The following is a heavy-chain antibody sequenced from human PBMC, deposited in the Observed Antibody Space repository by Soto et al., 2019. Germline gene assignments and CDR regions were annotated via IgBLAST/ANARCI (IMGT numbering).Heavy chain of an antibody. V-gene: IGHV1-46*01. D-gene: IGHD1-26*01. CDR2: INPSGGST. CDR3: ARDRWVGATFWSYFDY. CDR1: GYTFTSYY. J-gene: IGHJ4*02. Sequence: QVQLVQSGAEVKKPGASVKVSCKASGYTFTSYYMHWVRQAPGQGLEWLGIINPSGGSTSYAQKFQGRVTMTRDTSTSTVYMELSSRRSEDTAVYYCARDRWVGATFWSYFDYWGQGTLVTVSS.